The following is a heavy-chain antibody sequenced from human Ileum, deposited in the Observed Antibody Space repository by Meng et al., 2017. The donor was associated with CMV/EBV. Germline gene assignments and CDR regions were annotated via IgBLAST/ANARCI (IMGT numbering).Heavy chain of an antibody. CDR3: ARNYYDSGPFQY. CDR2: IYWDDDK. J-gene: IGHJ4*01. V-gene: IGHV2-5*02. Sequence: QSPLTGSGPTLVKPPQTLTLTCTFSGFSLSTTGVGVGWIRQPPGKALEWLALIYWDDDKRYSPSLKSRLTITKDTSKNQVVLTMTNMDPVDTATYYCARNYYDSGPFQYWGQGTLVTVSS. D-gene: IGHD3-22*01. CDR1: GFSLSTTGVG.